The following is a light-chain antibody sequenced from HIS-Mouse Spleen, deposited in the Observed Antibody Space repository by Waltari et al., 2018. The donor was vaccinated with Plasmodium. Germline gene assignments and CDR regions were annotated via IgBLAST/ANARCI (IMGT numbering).Light chain of an antibody. Sequence: EIVLTQSPATLSLYPGDRATLSCRASQSVSSYLACYQQKPGQAPRLLIYDASNSATGIPARFSGSGSGTDFTLTISSLEPEDFAVYYCQQRSNWPSLTFGGGTKVEIK. J-gene: IGKJ4*01. CDR3: QQRSNWPSLT. CDR2: DAS. V-gene: IGKV3-11*01. CDR1: QSVSSY.